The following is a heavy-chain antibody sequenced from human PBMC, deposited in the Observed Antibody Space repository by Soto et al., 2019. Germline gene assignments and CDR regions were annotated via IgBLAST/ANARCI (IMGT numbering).Heavy chain of an antibody. V-gene: IGHV3-53*05. CDR3: AKDRTYGSGSYYFDY. J-gene: IGHJ4*02. D-gene: IGHD3-10*01. CDR2: IYSGGST. Sequence: GGSLRLSCAASGFTVSNNYMSWVRQAPGKGLEWVSLIYSGGSTYYADSVKGRFTISRDNAKNSLYLQMNSLRAEDTALYYCAKDRTYGSGSYYFDYWGRGTLVTVSS. CDR1: GFTVSNNY.